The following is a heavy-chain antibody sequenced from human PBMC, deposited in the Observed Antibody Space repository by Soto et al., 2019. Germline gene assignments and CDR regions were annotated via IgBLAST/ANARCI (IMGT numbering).Heavy chain of an antibody. CDR3: ARGPEVIDY. V-gene: IGHV1-18*04. CDR1: GYTFTGYY. CDR2: ISAYNGNT. J-gene: IGHJ4*02. D-gene: IGHD2-21*01. Sequence: ASVKVSCKASGYTFTGYYMHWVRQAPGQGLEWMGWISAYNGNTKYAQKLQGRVTMTTDTSTSTAYMELRSLRSDDTAVYYCARGPEVIDYWGQGTLVTVSS.